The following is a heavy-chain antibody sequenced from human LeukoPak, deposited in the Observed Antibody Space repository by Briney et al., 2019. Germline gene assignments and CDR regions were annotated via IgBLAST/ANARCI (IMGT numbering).Heavy chain of an antibody. Sequence: PGGSLRLSRAASGFTFSDYYMSWIRQAPGKGLEWVSYISSSGDTIYYADSVKGRFTISRGNAENSLYLQMNSLRAEDTAVYYCARGPGKQLAYYYYYGMDVWGQGTTVTVSS. CDR3: ARGPGKQLAYYYYYGMDV. V-gene: IGHV3-11*01. J-gene: IGHJ6*02. CDR1: GFTFSDYY. D-gene: IGHD6-13*01. CDR2: ISSSGDTI.